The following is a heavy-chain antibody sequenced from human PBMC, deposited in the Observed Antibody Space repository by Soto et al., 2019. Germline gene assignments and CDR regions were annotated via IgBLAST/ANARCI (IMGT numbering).Heavy chain of an antibody. V-gene: IGHV4-30-4*01. CDR3: ARVQGSGTIDP. CDR1: GGSISSGDYY. D-gene: IGHD4-4*01. Sequence: LSLTCTVSGGSISSGDYYWSWIRQPPGKGLEWIGYIYYSGSTYYNPSLKSRVTISVDTSKNQFSLKLSSVTAADTAVYYCARVQGSGTIDPWGQGTLVTVSS. CDR2: IYYSGST. J-gene: IGHJ5*02.